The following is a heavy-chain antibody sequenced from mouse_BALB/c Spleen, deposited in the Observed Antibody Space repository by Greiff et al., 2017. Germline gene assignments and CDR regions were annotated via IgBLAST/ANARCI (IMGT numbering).Heavy chain of an antibody. V-gene: IGHV2-6-7*01. CDR3: ARGPYYTFMDY. Sequence: QVQLKESGPGLVAPSQSLSITCTVSGFSLTGYGVNWVRQPPGKGLEWLGMIWGDGSTDYNSALKSRLSISKDNSKSQVFLKMNSLQTDDTARYYCARGPYYTFMDYWGQGTSVTVSS. J-gene: IGHJ4*01. D-gene: IGHD2-12*01. CDR2: IWGDGST. CDR1: GFSLTGYG.